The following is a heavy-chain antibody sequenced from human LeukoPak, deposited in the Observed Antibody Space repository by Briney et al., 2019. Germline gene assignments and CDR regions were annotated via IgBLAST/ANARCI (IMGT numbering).Heavy chain of an antibody. CDR2: IYYSGST. Sequence: SETLSLTCTVSGGSISSYYWSWIRQPPGKGLEWIGYIYYSGSTNYNPSLKSRVTISVDTSKTQLSLKLNSVTAADTAVYYCARDRAYYYDSSGYHGAFDIWGQGTLVTVSS. D-gene: IGHD3-22*01. CDR3: ARDRAYYYDSSGYHGAFDI. J-gene: IGHJ3*02. V-gene: IGHV4-59*12. CDR1: GGSISSYY.